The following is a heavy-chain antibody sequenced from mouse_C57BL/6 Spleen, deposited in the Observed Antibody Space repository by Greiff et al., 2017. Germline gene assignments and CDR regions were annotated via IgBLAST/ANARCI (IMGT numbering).Heavy chain of an antibody. CDR3: TRGDYDYDYAMDY. D-gene: IGHD2-4*01. CDR1: GFTFSSYA. Sequence: EVMLVESGEGLVKPGGSLKLSCAASGFTFSSYAMSWVRQTPEKRLEWVAYISSGGDYIYYADTVKGRFTISRDNARNTLYLQMSSLKSEDTAMYYCTRGDYDYDYAMDYWGQGTSVNVSS. V-gene: IGHV5-9-1*02. CDR2: ISSGGDYI. J-gene: IGHJ4*01.